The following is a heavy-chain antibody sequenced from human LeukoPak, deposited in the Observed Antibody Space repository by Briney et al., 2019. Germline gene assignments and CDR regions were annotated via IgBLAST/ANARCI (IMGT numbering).Heavy chain of an antibody. Sequence: SETLSLTCTVSGGSISSGGYYWSWIRQHPGKGLEWIGYIYYSGSTYYNPSLKSRVTISVDTSKNQFSLKLSSVTAADTAVYYCARGVGYCSGGSCFGSDYWGQGTLVTVSS. D-gene: IGHD2-15*01. V-gene: IGHV4-31*03. CDR1: GGSISSGGYY. CDR2: IYYSGST. CDR3: ARGVGYCSGGSCFGSDY. J-gene: IGHJ4*02.